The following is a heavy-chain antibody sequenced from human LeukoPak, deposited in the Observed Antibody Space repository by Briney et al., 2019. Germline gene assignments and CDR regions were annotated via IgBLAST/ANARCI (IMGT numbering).Heavy chain of an antibody. CDR2: ISSSSSYI. CDR1: GFTFSSYS. V-gene: IGHV3-21*01. CDR3: ARDPDSSSWYYGAYYFDY. J-gene: IGHJ4*02. Sequence: GGSLRLSCAASGFTFSSYSMNWVRQAPGKGLEWVSSISSSSSYIYYADSVKGRFTISRDNAKNSLYLQMNSLRAEDTAVYYCARDPDSSSWYYGAYYFDYWGQGTLVTVSS. D-gene: IGHD6-13*01.